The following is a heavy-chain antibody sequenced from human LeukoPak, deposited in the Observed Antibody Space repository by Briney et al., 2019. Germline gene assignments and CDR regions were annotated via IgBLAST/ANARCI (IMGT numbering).Heavy chain of an antibody. Sequence: ASVKVSCKVSGYTLTELSMHWVRQAPGKGLEWMGGFDPEDGETIYAQKFQGRVTMTEDTSTDTAYMELSSLRSEDTAVYYCATYSWERGVDYYYGMDVWGKGTTVTVSS. D-gene: IGHD3-10*01. CDR2: FDPEDGET. V-gene: IGHV1-24*01. CDR1: GYTLTELS. J-gene: IGHJ6*04. CDR3: ATYSWERGVDYYYGMDV.